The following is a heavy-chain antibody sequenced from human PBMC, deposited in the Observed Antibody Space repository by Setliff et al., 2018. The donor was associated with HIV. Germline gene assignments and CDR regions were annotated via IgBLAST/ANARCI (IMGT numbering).Heavy chain of an antibody. Sequence: PSETLSLTCVVSGDSISRSRYYWGWIRQPPGKGLEWIGSFYYSGSTSYNPSLKSRVTISVDTSKNQFSLKLSSVTAADTAVYYCARLPIPLSTDWFDPWGQGTLVTVSS. CDR2: FYYSGST. V-gene: IGHV4-39*07. J-gene: IGHJ5*02. CDR3: ARLPIPLSTDWFDP. D-gene: IGHD4-4*01. CDR1: GDSISRSRYY.